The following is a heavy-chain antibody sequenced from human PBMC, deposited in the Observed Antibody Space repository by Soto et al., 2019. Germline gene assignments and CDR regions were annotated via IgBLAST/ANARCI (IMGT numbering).Heavy chain of an antibody. D-gene: IGHD2-15*01. CDR1: GFPFSSRA. CDR2: ISGSGTIT. CDR3: AEWARYCSGADCRA. Sequence: EVQLLESGGGLVQPGGSLRLSCAASGFPFSSRAMSWVRQAPGKGLEWVSAISGSGTITYNADSVKGRFTLSRDTYKNARYLQMNSLRADDTAVYYCAEWARYCSGADCRAWGQGTLVTVSS. V-gene: IGHV3-23*01. J-gene: IGHJ5*02.